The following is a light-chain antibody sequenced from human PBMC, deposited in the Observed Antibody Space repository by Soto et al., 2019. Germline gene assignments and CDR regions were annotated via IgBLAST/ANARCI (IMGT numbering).Light chain of an antibody. J-gene: IGKJ4*01. CDR2: GAS. CDR3: QQRAGWPPT. CDR1: QSVSNN. Sequence: ETVMTQSPATLSVSPGERATLSCRASQSVSNNLAWYQQKPGQAPRLLIYGASSRATGIPARFSGSGSGTDFTLTISSLEPEDFAVYFCQQRAGWPPTFGGGTKVDIK. V-gene: IGKV3-15*01.